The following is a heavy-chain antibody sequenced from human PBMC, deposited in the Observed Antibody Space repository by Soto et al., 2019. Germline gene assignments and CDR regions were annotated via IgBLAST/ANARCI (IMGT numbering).Heavy chain of an antibody. D-gene: IGHD6-13*01. Sequence: GASVKVSCEASRYTFTGYNIHWVRQAPGQGLEWMGWINPNSGGTNYAQKFQGRVTMTRDTSISTAYMELSRLRSDDTAVYNCAREISSSWLRYGMDVWGQGTTVTVSS. V-gene: IGHV1-2*02. CDR2: INPNSGGT. J-gene: IGHJ6*02. CDR3: AREISSSWLRYGMDV. CDR1: RYTFTGYN.